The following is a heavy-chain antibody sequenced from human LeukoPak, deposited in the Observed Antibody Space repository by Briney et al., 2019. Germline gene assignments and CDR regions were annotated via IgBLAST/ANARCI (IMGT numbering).Heavy chain of an antibody. CDR3: AREGTPIWYYYMDV. D-gene: IGHD3-10*01. CDR2: INPSGGST. CDR1: GYTFTSYY. Sequence: ASVKVSCKASGYTFTSYYMHWVRQAPGQGLEWMGIINPSGGSTSYAQKFQGRVTITADKSTSTAYMELRSLRSDDTAVYYCAREGTPIWYYYMDVWGKGTTVTVSS. J-gene: IGHJ6*03. V-gene: IGHV1-46*01.